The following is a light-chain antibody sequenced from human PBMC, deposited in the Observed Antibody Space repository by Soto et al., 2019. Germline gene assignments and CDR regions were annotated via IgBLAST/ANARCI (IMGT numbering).Light chain of an antibody. J-gene: IGKJ4*01. CDR2: KAS. CDR3: QQYERYPMC. V-gene: IGKV1-5*03. Sequence: DSQMTQFPSTLSASVGDRVTITCRASQSISPWLAWYQQKPGKAPKILISKASTLQSGVPPRFSGCGSGTEFTLTISSLQSDDFATYYCQQYERYPMCVGGGTKVEIK. CDR1: QSISPW.